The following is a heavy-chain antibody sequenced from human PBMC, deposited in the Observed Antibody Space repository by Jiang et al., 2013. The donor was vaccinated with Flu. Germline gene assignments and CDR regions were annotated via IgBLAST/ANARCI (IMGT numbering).Heavy chain of an antibody. J-gene: IGHJ6*02. CDR3: ARDWRRYSGSYLFRLNGMDV. Sequence: VAVIWYDGSNKYYADSVKGRFTISRDNSKNTLYLQMNSLRAEDTAVYYCARDWRRYSGSYLFRLNGMDVWGQGTTVTVSS. V-gene: IGHV3-33*01. D-gene: IGHD1-26*01. CDR2: IWYDGSNK.